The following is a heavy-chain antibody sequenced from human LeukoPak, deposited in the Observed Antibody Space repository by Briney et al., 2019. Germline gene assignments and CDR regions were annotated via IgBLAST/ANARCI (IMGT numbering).Heavy chain of an antibody. D-gene: IGHD2-15*01. V-gene: IGHV1-8*01. J-gene: IGHJ4*02. CDR2: MNPNSGNT. CDR3: AREGSGGYPQAYYFDY. CDR1: GYTFTSYD. Sequence: EASVKVSCKASGYTFTSYDINWVRQATGQGLEWMGWMNPNSGNTGYAQKFQGRVTMTRDTSTSTVYMELSSLRSEDTAVYYCAREGSGGYPQAYYFDYWGQGTLVTVSS.